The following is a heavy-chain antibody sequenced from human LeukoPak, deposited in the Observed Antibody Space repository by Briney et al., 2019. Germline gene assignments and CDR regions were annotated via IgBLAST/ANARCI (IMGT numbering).Heavy chain of an antibody. CDR1: GFTFSSYA. D-gene: IGHD6-6*01. CDR3: AKDLIAARPYYFDY. Sequence: PGGSLRLSCAASGFTFSSYAISWVRQAPGKGLEWVSAISGSGGSTYYADSVKGRFTTSRDNSKNTLYLQMNSLRAEDTAVYYCAKDLIAARPYYFDYWGQGTLVTVSS. CDR2: ISGSGGST. V-gene: IGHV3-23*01. J-gene: IGHJ4*02.